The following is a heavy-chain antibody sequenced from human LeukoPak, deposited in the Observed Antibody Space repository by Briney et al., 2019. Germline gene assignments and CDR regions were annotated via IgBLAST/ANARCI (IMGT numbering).Heavy chain of an antibody. CDR2: IYYSGST. D-gene: IGHD3-16*01. CDR3: ARQSTFGYFDY. V-gene: IGHV4-39*01. CDR1: GGSISSSSYY. Sequence: PSETLSLTCTVSGGSISSSSYYWGWIRQPPGKGLEWIGSIYYSGSTYCNPSLKSRVTISVDTSKNQFSLKLSSVTAADTAVYYCARQSTFGYFDYWGQGTLVTVSS. J-gene: IGHJ4*02.